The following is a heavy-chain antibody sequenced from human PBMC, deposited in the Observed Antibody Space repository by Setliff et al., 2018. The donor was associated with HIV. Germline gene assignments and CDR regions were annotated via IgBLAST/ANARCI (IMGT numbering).Heavy chain of an antibody. Sequence: PSETLSLTCSVSGGSISGSYWSWIRQSPERRLEWIGYVYYTGSTHYNPSLKSRVSISVDTSENRFSLRLSSMTAADTAVYYCARHYFDSGSPFNFWGQGAPVTAPQ. V-gene: IGHV4-59*08. CDR1: GGSISGSY. D-gene: IGHD3-10*01. J-gene: IGHJ4*02. CDR2: VYYTGST. CDR3: ARHYFDSGSPFNF.